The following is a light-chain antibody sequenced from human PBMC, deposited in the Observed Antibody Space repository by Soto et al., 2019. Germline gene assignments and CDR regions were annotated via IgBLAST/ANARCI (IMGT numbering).Light chain of an antibody. CDR3: QQYDNYPLT. V-gene: IGKV1-5*01. Sequence: DIQMTQSPSTLYASGVDGFTVSLRASQSVRSGLAWYQQKPGRAPKFLIYDAPSLESGVPSRFSGSGSGTEFTLTISKLQPDDFATYHCQQYDNYPLTFGEGTKVDIK. CDR1: QSVRSG. J-gene: IGKJ4*01. CDR2: DAP.